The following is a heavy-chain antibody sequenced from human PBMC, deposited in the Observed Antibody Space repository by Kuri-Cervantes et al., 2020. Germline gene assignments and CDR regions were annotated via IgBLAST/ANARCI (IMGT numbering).Heavy chain of an antibody. Sequence: GGSLRLSCAASGFTFSSYSMNWVRQAPGKGLEWVANIKQDGSEKYYVDSVKGRFTISRDNAKNSLYLQMNSLRAEDTAVYYCARDYGDYYGGRTFDIWGQGTMVTVSS. V-gene: IGHV3-7*01. CDR3: ARDYGDYYGGRTFDI. CDR2: IKQDGSEK. CDR1: GFTFSSYS. D-gene: IGHD4-17*01. J-gene: IGHJ3*02.